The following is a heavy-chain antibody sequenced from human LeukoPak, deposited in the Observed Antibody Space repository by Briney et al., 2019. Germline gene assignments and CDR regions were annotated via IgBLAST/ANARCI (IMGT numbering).Heavy chain of an antibody. V-gene: IGHV4-30-2*01. D-gene: IGHD4-17*01. CDR1: GGSISSGNYY. CDR3: ARGVTVTTYFDQ. J-gene: IGHJ4*02. Sequence: SQTLSLTCTVSGGSISSGNYYWSWIRQPQGKGLEWIGYIYHSGITYYNPSLKSRVTISIDRSNNQFSLKLSSVTAADTAVYYCARGVTVTTYFDQWGQGTLVTVSS. CDR2: IYHSGIT.